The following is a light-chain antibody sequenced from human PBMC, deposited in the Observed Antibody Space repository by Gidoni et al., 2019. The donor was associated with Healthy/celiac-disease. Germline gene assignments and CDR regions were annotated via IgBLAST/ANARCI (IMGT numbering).Light chain of an antibody. CDR1: QSISSY. CDR3: QQSYSTPGMYT. Sequence: DIQMTQSPSSLSASVGDRVTITCRASQSISSYLNWYQQKPGKAPKLLIYAASSLQSGFPSRFSGSGSGTDFTLTISSLQPEDFATYYCQQSYSTPGMYTFGQXTKLEIK. J-gene: IGKJ2*01. V-gene: IGKV1-39*01. CDR2: AAS.